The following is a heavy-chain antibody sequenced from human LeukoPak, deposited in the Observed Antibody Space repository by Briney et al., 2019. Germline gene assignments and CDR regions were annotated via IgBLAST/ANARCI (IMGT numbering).Heavy chain of an antibody. V-gene: IGHV1-46*01. CDR1: GYTFTSYY. CDR3: ARGARYRNWFDP. D-gene: IGHD3-9*01. Sequence: APVKVSCKASGYTFTSYYMHWVRQAPGQGLEWMGIINPSGGSTSYAQKFQGRVTVTRDMSTSTVYMELSSLRSEDTAVYYCARGARYRNWFDPWGQGTLVTVSS. J-gene: IGHJ5*02. CDR2: INPSGGST.